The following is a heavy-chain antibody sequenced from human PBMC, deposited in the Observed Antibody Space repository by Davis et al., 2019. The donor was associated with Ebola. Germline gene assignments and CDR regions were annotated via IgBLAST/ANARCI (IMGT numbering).Heavy chain of an antibody. D-gene: IGHD1-26*01. CDR1: GGSFSGYY. J-gene: IGHJ4*02. Sequence: PSETLSLTCAVYGGSFSGYYWSWIRQPPGKGLEWIGYIYYSGSTNYNPSLKSRVTISVDTSKNQFSLKLSSVTAADTAVYYCARDNEGATDYWGQGTLVTVSS. CDR2: IYYSGST. CDR3: ARDNEGATDY. V-gene: IGHV4-59*01.